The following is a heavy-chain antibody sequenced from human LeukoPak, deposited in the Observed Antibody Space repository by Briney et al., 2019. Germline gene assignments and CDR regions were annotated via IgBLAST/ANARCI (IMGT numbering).Heavy chain of an antibody. CDR2: IYTSGST. D-gene: IGHD2-2*02. CDR1: GGSISSGSYY. Sequence: SETLSLTCTVSGGSISSGSYYWSWIRQPAGKGLEWIGRIYTSGSTNYNPSLKSRVTISVDTSKNQFSLKLSSVTAADTAVYYCARDRSYCSSTSCYTFDYWGQGTLVTVSS. CDR3: ARDRSYCSSTSCYTFDY. V-gene: IGHV4-61*02. J-gene: IGHJ4*02.